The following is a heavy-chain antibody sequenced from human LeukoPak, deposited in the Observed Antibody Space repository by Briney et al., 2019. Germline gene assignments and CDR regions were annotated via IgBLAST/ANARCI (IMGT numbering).Heavy chain of an antibody. CDR3: AKPLPAATPGYYHYIDV. Sequence: GGSLRLSCVASGFTFSSYVMHWVRQAPGKGLQWVAFIGYDGSNKYYADSMRGRFTISRDNSENTLYLQMNSLRGEGTAVYYCAKPLPAATPGYYHYIDVWGKGTTVTASS. V-gene: IGHV3-30*02. CDR2: IGYDGSNK. J-gene: IGHJ6*03. CDR1: GFTFSSYV. D-gene: IGHD2-2*01.